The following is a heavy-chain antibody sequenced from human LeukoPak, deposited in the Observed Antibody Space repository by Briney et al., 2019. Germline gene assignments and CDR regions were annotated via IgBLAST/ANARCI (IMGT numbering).Heavy chain of an antibody. V-gene: IGHV4-59*11. CDR2: ISNSGST. CDR3: GRDALVGYFSYYYMDV. Sequence: SETLSLTRTVSGGSISSHYWTWIRQSPVKGLEWIGDISNSGSTSYNPSLKSRVTISIDTSKNQFSLKLSSVTAVDTAVYYCGRDALVGYFSYYYMDVWGKGTTVTVSS. D-gene: IGHD2-15*01. J-gene: IGHJ6*03. CDR1: GGSISSHY.